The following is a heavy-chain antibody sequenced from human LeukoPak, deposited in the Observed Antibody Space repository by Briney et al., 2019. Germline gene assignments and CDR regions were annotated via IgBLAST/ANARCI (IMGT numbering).Heavy chain of an antibody. J-gene: IGHJ6*03. Sequence: GGSLRLSCAASGFTFSGYSMNWVRQAPGKGLEWVAVISYDGSNKYYADSVKGRFTISRDNSKNTLYLQMNSLRAEDTAVYYCAREGKLYYYYYMDVWGKGTTVTVSS. CDR2: ISYDGSNK. CDR1: GFTFSGYS. D-gene: IGHD4-23*01. CDR3: AREGKLYYYYYMDV. V-gene: IGHV3-30*03.